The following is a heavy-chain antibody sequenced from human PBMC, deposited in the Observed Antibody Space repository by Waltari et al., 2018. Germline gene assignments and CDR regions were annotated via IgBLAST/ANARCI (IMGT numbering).Heavy chain of an antibody. CDR2: IYTSGST. CDR3: ARGPGGGINLDL. CDR1: GGSISSGSYY. Sequence: QVQLQESGPGLVKPSQTLSLTCTVSGGSISSGSYYWSWIRQPAGKGLEWIGRIYTSGSTNYNPSLKSRVTISVDTSKNQFSLKLSSVTAADTAVYYCARGPGGGINLDLWGRSTLVTVSS. J-gene: IGHJ2*01. D-gene: IGHD3-16*01. V-gene: IGHV4-61*02.